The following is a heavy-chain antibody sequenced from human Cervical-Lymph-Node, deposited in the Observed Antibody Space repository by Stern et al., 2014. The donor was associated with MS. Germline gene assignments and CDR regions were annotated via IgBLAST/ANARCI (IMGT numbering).Heavy chain of an antibody. V-gene: IGHV3-21*01. CDR2: ISSSSSYI. D-gene: IGHD4-11*01. CDR1: GFTVSSYS. Sequence: EVQLVESGGGLVKPGGSLRLSCAASGFTVSSYSMNWVRQAPGKGLEWVSSISSSSSYIYYADSVKVRFTISRDNAKNSLYLQMNSLRAEDTAVYYCAGDYSNYGGWFDPWGQGTLVTVSS. J-gene: IGHJ5*02. CDR3: AGDYSNYGGWFDP.